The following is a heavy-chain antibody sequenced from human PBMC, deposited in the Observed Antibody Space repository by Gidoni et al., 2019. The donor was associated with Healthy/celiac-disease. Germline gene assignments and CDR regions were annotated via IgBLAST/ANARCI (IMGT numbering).Heavy chain of an antibody. CDR2: IYTSGST. Sequence: QVQPQESGPGLVKPSQTLSLTCTVSGGSISSGSYYWSWIRQPAGKGLEWIGRIYTSGSTNYNPSLKSRVTISVDTSKNQFSSQLSSVTAADTAVYYCARAYYDFWSGYPPGWFDPWGQGTLVTVSS. CDR1: GGSISSGSYY. V-gene: IGHV4-61*02. J-gene: IGHJ5*02. CDR3: ARAYYDFWSGYPPGWFDP. D-gene: IGHD3-3*01.